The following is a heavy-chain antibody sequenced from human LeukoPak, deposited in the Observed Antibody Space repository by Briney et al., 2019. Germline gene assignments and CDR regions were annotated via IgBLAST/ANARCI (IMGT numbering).Heavy chain of an antibody. D-gene: IGHD3-3*01. V-gene: IGHV3-21*01. Sequence: GGSLRLSCAASGFTFSSYSMNWVRQAPGKGLEWVSSISSSSSYIYYADSVKGRFTISRDNAKNSLYLQMNSLRAEDTAVYYCARDSAYYDFWSGYYTAYFDYWGQGTLFTVSS. J-gene: IGHJ4*02. CDR3: ARDSAYYDFWSGYYTAYFDY. CDR2: ISSSSSYI. CDR1: GFTFSSYS.